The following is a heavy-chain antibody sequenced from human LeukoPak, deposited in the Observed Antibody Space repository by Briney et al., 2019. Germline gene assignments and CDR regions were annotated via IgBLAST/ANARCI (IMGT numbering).Heavy chain of an antibody. J-gene: IGHJ4*02. CDR3: AKGRSTSWKASYYFDY. Sequence: PGGSLRLSCAASGFTFSSYAMTWVRQAPGKGLEWVSVISASGGGTSYADSVKGRSTISRDNSKNMLYLQMNSLSVEDTAVYYCAKGRSTSWKASYYFDYGGQGTQLTVSS. V-gene: IGHV3-23*01. CDR1: GFTFSSYA. D-gene: IGHD2-2*01. CDR2: ISASGGGT.